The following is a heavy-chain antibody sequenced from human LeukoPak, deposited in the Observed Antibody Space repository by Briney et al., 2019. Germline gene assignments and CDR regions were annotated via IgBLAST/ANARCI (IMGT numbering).Heavy chain of an antibody. Sequence: PSETLSLTCTVSGGSISSDNYYWGWIRQPPGKGLEWIGSIYYSGTTYYNPSLQSRVTVSVDTSKNQFSLKLTSVTAADTAVYYCVRGPYGSGISNWFDPWGQGTLVIVSS. CDR2: IYYSGTT. D-gene: IGHD3-10*01. CDR1: GGSISSDNYY. J-gene: IGHJ5*02. V-gene: IGHV4-39*07. CDR3: VRGPYGSGISNWFDP.